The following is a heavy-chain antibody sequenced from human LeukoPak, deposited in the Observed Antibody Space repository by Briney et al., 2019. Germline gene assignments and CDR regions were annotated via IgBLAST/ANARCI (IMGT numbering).Heavy chain of an antibody. J-gene: IGHJ4*02. CDR2: ISSSSSYI. CDR1: GFTFSSYS. CDR3: ARGLYDSSGGFDY. Sequence: GGSLRLSCAASGFTFSSYSMNWVRQAPGKGLEWVSSISSSSSYIYYADSVKGRFTISRDNAKNSLYLQMNSLRAEDTAVYYCARGLYDSSGGFDYWGQGTLVTVSS. V-gene: IGHV3-21*01. D-gene: IGHD3-22*01.